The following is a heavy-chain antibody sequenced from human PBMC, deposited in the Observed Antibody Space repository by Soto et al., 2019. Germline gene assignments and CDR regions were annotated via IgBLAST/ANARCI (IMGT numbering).Heavy chain of an antibody. CDR2: IYYSGST. D-gene: IGHD4-17*01. Sequence: PSETLSLTCTVSGGSISSSSYYWGWIRQPPGKGLEWIGSIYYSGSTYYNPSLKSRVTISVDTSRNQFSLKLSSVTAADTAVYYCARATVTTGDAFDIWGQGTMVTVSS. CDR3: ARATVTTGDAFDI. J-gene: IGHJ3*02. CDR1: GGSISSSSYY. V-gene: IGHV4-39*01.